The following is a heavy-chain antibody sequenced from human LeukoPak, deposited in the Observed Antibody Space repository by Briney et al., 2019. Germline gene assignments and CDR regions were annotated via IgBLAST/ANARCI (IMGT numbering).Heavy chain of an antibody. CDR1: GGTFSSYA. V-gene: IGHV1-69*05. CDR2: IIPIFGTA. J-gene: IGHJ4*02. D-gene: IGHD3-10*01. CDR3: AREGTGRYYGSGSYYTVY. Sequence: ASVKVSCKASGGTFSSYAISWVRQAPGQGLEWMGGIIPIFGTANYAQKFQGRVTITTDESTSTAYMKLSSLRSEDTAVYYCAREGTGRYYGSGSYYTVYWGQGTLVTVSS.